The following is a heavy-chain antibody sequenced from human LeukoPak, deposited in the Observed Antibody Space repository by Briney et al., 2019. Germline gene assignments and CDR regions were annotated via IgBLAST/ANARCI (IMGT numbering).Heavy chain of an antibody. D-gene: IGHD2-2*02. J-gene: IGHJ4*02. CDR1: GGSISGYY. V-gene: IGHV4-59*01. CDR2: IYYSGST. CDR3: ARAPPCSSTSCYTIDY. Sequence: SETLSLTCTVSGGSISGYYWSWIRQPPGKGLEWIGYIYYSGSTNYNPSLKSRVTISVDTSKNQFSLKLSSVTAADTAVYYCARAPPCSSTSCYTIDYWGQGTLVTVSS.